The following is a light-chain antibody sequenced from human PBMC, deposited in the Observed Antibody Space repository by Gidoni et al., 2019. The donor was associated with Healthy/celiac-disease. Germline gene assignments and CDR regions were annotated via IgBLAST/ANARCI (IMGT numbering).Light chain of an antibody. V-gene: IGKV1-39*01. CDR2: AAS. CDR1: QSISSY. Sequence: QMSQSPSSLSAPVGERVAIPCRASQSISSYLNWYQQKPGKAPKLLIYAASSSQSGVPSRFSGSGSGTDFTLTISSLQPEDFATYYWQQSYSTPRTFGQGTKVEIK. J-gene: IGKJ1*01. CDR3: QQSYSTPRT.